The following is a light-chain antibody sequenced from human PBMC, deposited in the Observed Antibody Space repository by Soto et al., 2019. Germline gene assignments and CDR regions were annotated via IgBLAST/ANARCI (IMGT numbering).Light chain of an antibody. J-gene: IGLJ1*01. Sequence: QSALTQPASVSGSPGQSITISCTGTSSDVGSNNLVSWYQQYPGKAPKLVIYEGSKRPSGVSNRFSGSKSGNTASLTISGLQVEDEADYYCCSYTVSSTSYVFGTGTKLTGL. CDR2: EGS. V-gene: IGLV2-23*01. CDR1: SSDVGSNNL. CDR3: CSYTVSSTSYV.